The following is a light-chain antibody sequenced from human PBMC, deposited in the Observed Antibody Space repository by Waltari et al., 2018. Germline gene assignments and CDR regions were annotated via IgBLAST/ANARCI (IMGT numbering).Light chain of an antibody. Sequence: ALQLTQSPSSLAASVGDRVTITCRASQGISSAVAWYQQKPGKVPNLLIYDASRLERGVPSRFSGSTSGTDFTLTISSLQPEDFATYYCQHLTAFGPGTKVDI. CDR1: QGISSA. J-gene: IGKJ3*01. CDR3: QHLTA. CDR2: DAS. V-gene: IGKV1-13*02.